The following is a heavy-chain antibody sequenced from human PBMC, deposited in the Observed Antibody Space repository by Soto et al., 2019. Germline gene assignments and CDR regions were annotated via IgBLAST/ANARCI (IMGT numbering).Heavy chain of an antibody. CDR3: ASVTVVAATFDF. CDR2: ISSGSSNI. Sequence: EVQLVESGGGLVKPGGSLTLSCAASGFAFRSYNMNWVRQAPGKGLEWVASISSGSSNIYYADSVKGRFTISRDNAKNSLFLQMDSLIAEDSAVYYCASVTVVAATFDFWGQGTLVTVSS. J-gene: IGHJ4*02. V-gene: IGHV3-21*01. CDR1: GFAFRSYN. D-gene: IGHD2-15*01.